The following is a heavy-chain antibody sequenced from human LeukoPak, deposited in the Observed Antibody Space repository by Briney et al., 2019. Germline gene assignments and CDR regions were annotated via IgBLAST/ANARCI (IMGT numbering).Heavy chain of an antibody. CDR1: GGSISSSSSY. CDR3: ARHYYDSSGSACYFDY. D-gene: IGHD3-22*01. V-gene: IGHV4-39*01. CDR2: IRYSGKT. Sequence: PSETLSLTCTVSGGSISSSSSYWGWIRQTPGKGLEWIGSIRYSGKTYYNPSLKSRVTMSVDTSKNQFSLRLSSVTAADTAVYSCARHYYDSSGSACYFDYWGQGTLVTVSS. J-gene: IGHJ4*02.